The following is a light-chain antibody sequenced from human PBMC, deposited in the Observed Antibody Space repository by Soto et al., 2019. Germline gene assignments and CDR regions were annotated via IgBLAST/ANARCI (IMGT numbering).Light chain of an antibody. V-gene: IGKV1-5*03. CDR2: KAS. J-gene: IGKJ1*01. CDR3: QHYNTYPWT. Sequence: DIQMTQSPSTLSASVGDRVTITCRASQSIDSWLAWYQQKPGKAPKVLIYKASSLESGVPSRFSGSGSGTEFTLTISSLQPDDFATYYCQHYNTYPWTFGPGTKVEI. CDR1: QSIDSW.